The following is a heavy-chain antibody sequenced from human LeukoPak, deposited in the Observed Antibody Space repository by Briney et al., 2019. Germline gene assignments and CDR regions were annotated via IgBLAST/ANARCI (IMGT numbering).Heavy chain of an antibody. Sequence: GRSLRLSCAASGFAFSSYAMPWVRQAPGKGLEWVAVISYDGSNKYYADSVKGRFTISRDNSKNTLYLQMNSLRAEDTAVYYCARDLKRLGTDYWGQGTLVTVSS. CDR1: GFAFSSYA. J-gene: IGHJ4*02. V-gene: IGHV3-30-3*01. D-gene: IGHD6-13*01. CDR3: ARDLKRLGTDY. CDR2: ISYDGSNK.